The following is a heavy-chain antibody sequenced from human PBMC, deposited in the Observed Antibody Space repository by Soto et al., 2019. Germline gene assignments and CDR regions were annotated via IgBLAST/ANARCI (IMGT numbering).Heavy chain of an antibody. V-gene: IGHV1-3*01. D-gene: IGHD2-15*01. CDR3: ARGIATGQLDP. J-gene: IGHJ5*02. CDR1: GYTFTRYT. Sequence: QVQLVQSGAEVKKPGASVKISCKASGYTFTRYTMNWVRQAPGQRLEWMGWINPDNGNTKSSQKFQDRVIITRDTSASTAYRDLSSLRSEDTAVYYCARGIATGQLDPWGQGPLVTVSS. CDR2: INPDNGNT.